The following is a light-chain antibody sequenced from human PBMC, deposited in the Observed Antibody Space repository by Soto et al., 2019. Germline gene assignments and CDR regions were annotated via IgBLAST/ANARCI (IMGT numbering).Light chain of an antibody. CDR1: QSISRY. Sequence: EIVLTQSPATLSLSPGERATLSCRASQSISRYVAWYQQKPGQAPRLLIHDASNRPTGIPARFSGSGSETDVTRTISSLEPEDFAVYCVLQRLSWPPLTLGGGTQVEN. J-gene: IGKJ4*01. CDR3: LQRLSWPPLT. CDR2: DAS. V-gene: IGKV3-11*01.